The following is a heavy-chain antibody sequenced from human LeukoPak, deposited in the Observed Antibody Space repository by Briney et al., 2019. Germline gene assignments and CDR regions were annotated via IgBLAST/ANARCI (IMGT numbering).Heavy chain of an antibody. CDR3: ATTGSGSYYDY. D-gene: IGHD1-26*01. Sequence: GGSLRLSCAASGFTFSSYEMNWVRQAPGKGLEWVSYISSSSSTIYYADSVKGRFTISRDNAKNTLYLQMNSLRADDTAVYYCATTGSGSYYDYWGQGTLVTVSS. V-gene: IGHV3-48*03. CDR2: ISSSSSTI. J-gene: IGHJ4*02. CDR1: GFTFSSYE.